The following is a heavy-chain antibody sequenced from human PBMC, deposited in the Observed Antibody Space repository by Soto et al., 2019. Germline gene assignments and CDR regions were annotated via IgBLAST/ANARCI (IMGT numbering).Heavy chain of an antibody. CDR1: RFTFTSYA. D-gene: IGHD1-26*01. CDR3: AKDVEGGSLFRGAFDY. CDR2: ISASGGAT. V-gene: IGHV3-23*01. J-gene: IGHJ4*02. Sequence: GGSLRLSCVASRFTFTSYAMIWVRQAPGKELEWVAAISASGGATIHADSVKGRLTISRDNSKNTLYLQMNSLRAEDTAVYYCAKDVEGGSLFRGAFDYWGQGTQVTVSS.